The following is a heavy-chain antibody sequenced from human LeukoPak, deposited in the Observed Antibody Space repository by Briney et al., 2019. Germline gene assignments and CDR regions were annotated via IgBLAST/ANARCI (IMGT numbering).Heavy chain of an antibody. CDR3: ASMLGYCSGGSCYPPRDY. J-gene: IGHJ4*02. Sequence: GGSLRLSCAASGFTFSSYWMSWVRQAPGKGLEWVANIKQDGSEEYYVDSVKGRFTISRDNAKNSLYPQMNSLRAEDTAVYYCASMLGYCSGGSCYPPRDYWGQGTLVTVSS. V-gene: IGHV3-7*01. D-gene: IGHD2-15*01. CDR1: GFTFSSYW. CDR2: IKQDGSEE.